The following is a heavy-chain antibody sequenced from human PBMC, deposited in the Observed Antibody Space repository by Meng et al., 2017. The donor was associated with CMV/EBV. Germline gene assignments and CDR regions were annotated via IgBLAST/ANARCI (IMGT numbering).Heavy chain of an antibody. V-gene: IGHV1-69*05. Sequence: TVRRDDISWVRQDHGQGLEWMGEIMHIFGTAKYAQKSQGRVKINTEESTRPAYMELSSLRSEDTDVYYCARGLVGHYYDSSGYYDYWGQGTLVTVSS. CDR2: IMHIFGTA. CDR1: TVRRDD. D-gene: IGHD3-22*01. J-gene: IGHJ4*02. CDR3: ARGLVGHYYDSSGYYDY.